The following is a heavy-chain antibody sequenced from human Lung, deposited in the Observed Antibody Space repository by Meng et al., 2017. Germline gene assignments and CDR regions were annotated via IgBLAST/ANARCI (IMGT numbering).Heavy chain of an antibody. CDR1: GFTFTDHW. V-gene: IGHV3-74*01. Sequence: EVKVVESGGGLVPPGGSLRLSCAASGFTFTDHWMHWVRQGPGKGLVWVSRINRDGTKPTYADSVKGRFTISRDNAKNTLYLQMNNLRAEDTAFYYCTNDRLNHWGQGALVTVSS. D-gene: IGHD1-1*01. CDR3: TNDRLNH. CDR2: INRDGTKP. J-gene: IGHJ1*01.